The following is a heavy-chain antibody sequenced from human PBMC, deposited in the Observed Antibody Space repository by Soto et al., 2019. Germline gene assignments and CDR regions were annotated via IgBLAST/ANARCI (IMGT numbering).Heavy chain of an antibody. J-gene: IGHJ4*02. V-gene: IGHV3-7*01. D-gene: IGHD1-20*01. Sequence: PGGSLRLSCAASGFTFNSYWMYWVRQAPGKGLKGVASISEDGSEKYLADSLKGRFTISRDNARNSLYLQMNSLRAEDTAVYYCARDRGYNAFDYWGQGALVTVSS. CDR3: ARDRGYNAFDY. CDR2: ISEDGSEK. CDR1: GFTFNSYW.